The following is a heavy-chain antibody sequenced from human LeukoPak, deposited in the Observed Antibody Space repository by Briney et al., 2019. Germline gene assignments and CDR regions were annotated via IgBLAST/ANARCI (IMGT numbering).Heavy chain of an antibody. CDR1: GGSFSGYY. CDR3: AVGRGGYYLNFQH. D-gene: IGHD3-22*01. Sequence: SETLSLTXAVYGGSFSGYYWSWIRQPPGKGVEWIGEINHSGSTNYNPSLKSRVTISVDTSKNQFSLKLSSVTAADTAVYYCAVGRGGYYLNFQHWGQGTLVTVSS. CDR2: INHSGST. V-gene: IGHV4-34*01. J-gene: IGHJ1*01.